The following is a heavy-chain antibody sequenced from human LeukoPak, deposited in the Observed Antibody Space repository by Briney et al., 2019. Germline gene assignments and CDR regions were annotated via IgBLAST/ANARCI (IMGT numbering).Heavy chain of an antibody. J-gene: IGHJ6*02. V-gene: IGHV3-33*01. CDR2: IWYDGSNK. Sequence: GRSLRLSCAASGFTFSSYGMHWVRQAPGKGLEWVAVIWYDGSNKYYADSVKGRFTISRDNSKNTLYLQMNSLRAEDTAVYYCARDTYYYDSSGYFWFGYYYYGMDVWGQGTTVTVSS. D-gene: IGHD3-22*01. CDR3: ARDTYYYDSSGYFWFGYYYYGMDV. CDR1: GFTFSSYG.